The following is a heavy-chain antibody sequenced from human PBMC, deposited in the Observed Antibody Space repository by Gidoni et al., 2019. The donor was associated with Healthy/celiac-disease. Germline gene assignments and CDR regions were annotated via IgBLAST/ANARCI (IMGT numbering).Heavy chain of an antibody. CDR3: ARGGPMALVVVYDAFDI. J-gene: IGHJ3*02. CDR1: GFTFSSYG. V-gene: IGHV3-33*01. D-gene: IGHD2-15*01. Sequence: QVQLLESGGGVVQPGRSLRLSCAASGFTFSSYGMHWVRQAPGKGLEWVAVIWYDGSNKYYADSVKGRFTISRDNSKNTLYLQMNSLRAEDTAVYNCARGGPMALVVVYDAFDIWGQGTMVTVSS. CDR2: IWYDGSNK.